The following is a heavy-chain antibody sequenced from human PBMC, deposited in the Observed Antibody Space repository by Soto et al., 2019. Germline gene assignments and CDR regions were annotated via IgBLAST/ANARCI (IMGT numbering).Heavy chain of an antibody. Sequence: SETLSLTCAVYGGSFSGYYWSWIRQPPGKGLEWIGEINHSGSTNYNPSLKSRVTISVDTSKNQFSLKLSSVTAADTAVYYCARAQPPTTTVTTANRNWFDPWGQGTLVTVSS. D-gene: IGHD4-4*01. J-gene: IGHJ5*02. CDR3: ARAQPPTTTVTTANRNWFDP. CDR2: INHSGST. CDR1: GGSFSGYY. V-gene: IGHV4-34*01.